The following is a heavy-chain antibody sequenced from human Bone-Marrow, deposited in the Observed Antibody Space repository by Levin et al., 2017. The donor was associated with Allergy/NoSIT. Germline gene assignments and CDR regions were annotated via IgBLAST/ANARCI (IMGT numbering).Heavy chain of an antibody. J-gene: IGHJ4*02. CDR2: IWYDGSNK. D-gene: IGHD6-19*01. CDR1: GFTFSSYG. CDR3: ARDSADVAVGGTLYYFDY. V-gene: IGHV3-33*01. Sequence: SCAASGFTFSSYGMHWVRQAPGKGLEWVAVIWYDGSNKYYSDSVKGRFTISRDNSKNTLYLQMNSLRVEDTAVYYCARDSADVAVGGTLYYFDYWGQGTLVTVSS.